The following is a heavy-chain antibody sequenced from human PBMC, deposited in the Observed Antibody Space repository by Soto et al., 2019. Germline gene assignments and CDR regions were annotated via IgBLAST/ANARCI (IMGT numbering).Heavy chain of an antibody. V-gene: IGHV4-34*01. CDR2: INHSGST. CDR3: AARHFWSGPWTDTRLHY. CDR1: GGSFSGYY. J-gene: IGHJ4*02. Sequence: SETLSLTCTVYGGSFSGYYWSWIRQPPGKGLEWIGEINHSGSTNYNPSLKSRVTISIDTSKNQFSLKLSSVTAADTAVYYCAARHFWSGPWTDTRLHYWGQGTLVTVSS. D-gene: IGHD3-3*02.